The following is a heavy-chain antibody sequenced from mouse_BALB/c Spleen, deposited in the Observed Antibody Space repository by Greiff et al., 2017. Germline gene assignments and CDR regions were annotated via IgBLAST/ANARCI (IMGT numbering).Heavy chain of an antibody. D-gene: IGHD2-3*01. V-gene: IGHV5-17*02. CDR3: ARGTYGGYDFDY. CDR2: ISSGSSTI. J-gene: IGHJ2*01. Sequence: EVQGVESGGGLVQPGGSRKLSCAASGFTFSSFGMHWVRQAPEKGLEWVAYISSGSSTIFYADTVKGRFTISRDNPKNTLFLQMTSLRSEDTAMYYCARGTYGGYDFDYWGQGTTLTVSS. CDR1: GFTFSSFG.